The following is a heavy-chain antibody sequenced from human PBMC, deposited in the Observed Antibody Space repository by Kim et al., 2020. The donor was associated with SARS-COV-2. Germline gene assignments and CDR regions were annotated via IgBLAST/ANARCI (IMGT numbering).Heavy chain of an antibody. Sequence: GGSLRLSCTASGFTFGDYAMSWFRHAPGKGLEWVGFIRSKAYGGATEYAASVKGRFTISRDDSKSSAYLQRNSLKTDDTAVYYCTRGARAHFYYYGMDVWGKRSTVTVSS. J-gene: IGHJ6*04. V-gene: IGHV3-49*03. CDR2: IRSKAYGGAT. CDR1: GFTFGDYA. CDR3: TRGARAHFYYYGMDV. D-gene: IGHD3-3*02.